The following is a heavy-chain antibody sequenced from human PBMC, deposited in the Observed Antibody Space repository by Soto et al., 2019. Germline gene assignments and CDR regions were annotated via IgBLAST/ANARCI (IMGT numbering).Heavy chain of an antibody. J-gene: IGHJ4*02. CDR3: AKGGWLRPPLGGSHRRYYFDS. Sequence: PGGSLRLSCASSGFTFSSYAMSWVRQAPGKGLEWVSAISGSGGSTYYADSVKGRFTISRDNSKNTLYLQMNSLRAEDTAVYYCAKGGWLRPPLGGSHRRYYFDSWGQEPLVTVSS. CDR1: GFTFSSYA. V-gene: IGHV3-23*01. CDR2: ISGSGGST. D-gene: IGHD5-12*01.